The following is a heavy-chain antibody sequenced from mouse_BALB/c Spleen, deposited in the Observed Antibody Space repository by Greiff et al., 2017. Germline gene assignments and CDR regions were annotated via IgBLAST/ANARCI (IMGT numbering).Heavy chain of an antibody. V-gene: IGHV2-9*02. CDR3: ARETTVVAPLTY. D-gene: IGHD1-1*01. Sequence: VKLQESGPGLVAPSQSLSITCTVSGFSLTSYGVHWVRQPPGKGLEWLGVIWAGGSTNYNSALMSRLSISKDNSKSQVFLKMNSLQTDDTAMYYCARETTVVAPLTYWGQGTLVTVSA. CDR2: IWAGGST. CDR1: GFSLTSYG. J-gene: IGHJ3*01.